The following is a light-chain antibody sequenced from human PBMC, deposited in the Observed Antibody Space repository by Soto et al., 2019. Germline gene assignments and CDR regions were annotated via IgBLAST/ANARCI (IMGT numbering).Light chain of an antibody. V-gene: IGKV1-5*01. CDR3: QQYNSYLT. J-gene: IGKJ4*01. CDR1: QSIGRW. CDR2: DAS. Sequence: DIQMTQSPSTLSASVRDIVTITCRASQSIGRWLAWYQQKPGKAPKLLIFDASTLESGVPSRFSGSGSGTEFTLTISSLQPDDFATYYCQQYNSYLTFGGGTKVDIK.